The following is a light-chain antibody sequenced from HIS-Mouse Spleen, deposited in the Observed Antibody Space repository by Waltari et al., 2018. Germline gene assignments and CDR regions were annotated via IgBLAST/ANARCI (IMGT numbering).Light chain of an antibody. CDR1: QGISSY. V-gene: IGKV1-8*01. J-gene: IGKJ1*01. Sequence: AIRMTQSPSSFSASTGDRVTITCRASQGISSYLAWYQQKPGKAPKLLIYAASTLQSGVPSRFSGSGSGTDFTPTISCLQSEDFATYYCQQYYSYPRTFGQGTKVEIK. CDR3: QQYYSYPRT. CDR2: AAS.